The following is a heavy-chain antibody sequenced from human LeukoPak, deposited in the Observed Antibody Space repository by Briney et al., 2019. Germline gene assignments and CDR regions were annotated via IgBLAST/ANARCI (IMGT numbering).Heavy chain of an antibody. CDR1: GYTFTSYA. D-gene: IGHD3-10*01. Sequence: GASVKVSCKASGYTFTSYAMHWVRQAPGQRLEWMGWSNAGNGNTKYSQEFQGRVTITRDTSASTASMELSSLRSEDTAVYYCARVRGHPPYYFDHWGQGTLVTVSS. V-gene: IGHV1-3*02. CDR2: SNAGNGNT. CDR3: ARVRGHPPYYFDH. J-gene: IGHJ4*02.